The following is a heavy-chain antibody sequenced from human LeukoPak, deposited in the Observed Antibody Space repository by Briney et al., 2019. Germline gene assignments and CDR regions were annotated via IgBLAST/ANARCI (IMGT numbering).Heavy chain of an antibody. J-gene: IGHJ3*02. D-gene: IGHD3-22*01. CDR2: IYYSGST. CDR3: ARTKNPSGDSSGYGAFDI. V-gene: IGHV4-39*01. CDR1: GGSISSSSYY. Sequence: PSETLSLTCTVSGGSISSSSYYWGWIRQPPGKGLEWIGSIYYSGSTYYNPSLKSRVTISVDTSKNQFSLKLSSVTAADTAVYYCARTKNPSGDSSGYGAFDIWGQGTMVTVSS.